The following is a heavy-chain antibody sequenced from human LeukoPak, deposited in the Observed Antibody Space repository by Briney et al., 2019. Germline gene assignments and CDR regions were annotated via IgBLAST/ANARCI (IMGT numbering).Heavy chain of an antibody. D-gene: IGHD3-3*01. CDR2: IYPGDSHT. J-gene: IGHJ3*02. V-gene: IGHV5-51*01. CDR1: GYTFTSYW. CDR3: ARRDDFWSGYAFDI. Sequence: PGESLKISCKGSGYTFTSYWIGWVRQMPGTGLEWVGIIYPGDSHTRYSPSFQGQVTISADKSISTAYLQWSSLKASDTAMYYCARRDDFWSGYAFDIWGQGTMVTVSS.